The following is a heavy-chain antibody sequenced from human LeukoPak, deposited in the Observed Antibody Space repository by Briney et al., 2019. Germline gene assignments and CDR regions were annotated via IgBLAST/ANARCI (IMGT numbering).Heavy chain of an antibody. CDR2: IYYSGST. J-gene: IGHJ3*02. D-gene: IGHD3-3*01. V-gene: IGHV4-39*07. Sequence: SETLSLTCTVSGGSISSSSYYWGWIRQPPGKGLEWIGSIYYSGSTYYNPSLKSRVTMSVDTSKNQFSLKLSSVTAADTAVYYCARVEGDFWSGYYNAFDIWGQGTMVTVSS. CDR3: ARVEGDFWSGYYNAFDI. CDR1: GGSISSSSYY.